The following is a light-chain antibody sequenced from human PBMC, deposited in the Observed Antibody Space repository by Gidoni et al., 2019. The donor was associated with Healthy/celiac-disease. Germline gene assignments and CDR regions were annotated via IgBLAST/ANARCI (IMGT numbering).Light chain of an antibody. CDR3: QQRSNWPGLT. Sequence: EIVLTQSPATLSLSPGERAPLYCRASQSVSSYLAWYQQKPGQAPRLLIYDASNRATGIPARFSCSGSGTDFTLTISSLEPEDFAVYYCQQRSNWPGLTFGGGTKVEIK. CDR1: QSVSSY. J-gene: IGKJ4*01. V-gene: IGKV3-11*01. CDR2: DAS.